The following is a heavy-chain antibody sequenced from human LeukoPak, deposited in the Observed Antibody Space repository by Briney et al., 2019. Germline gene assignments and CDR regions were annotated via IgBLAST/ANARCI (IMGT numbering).Heavy chain of an antibody. J-gene: IGHJ5*02. Sequence: ASVKVSCKASGYTFTGYYMHWVRQAPGQGLEWMGWINPNSGGTNYAQKFRGRVTMTRDTSISTAYMELSRLGSDDTAVYYCAREISNGNWFDPWGQGTLVTVSS. D-gene: IGHD4-11*01. V-gene: IGHV1-2*02. CDR2: INPNSGGT. CDR1: GYTFTGYY. CDR3: AREISNGNWFDP.